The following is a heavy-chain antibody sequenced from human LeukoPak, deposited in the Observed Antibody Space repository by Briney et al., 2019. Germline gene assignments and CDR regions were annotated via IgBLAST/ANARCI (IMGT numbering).Heavy chain of an antibody. CDR1: GFTFSSYS. D-gene: IGHD3-10*01. CDR2: ISSSSSYI. Sequence: GGSLRLSCAASGFTFSSYSMNWVRQAPGKGLEWVSSISSSSSYIYYADSVKGRFTISRDNSKNTLYLQMNSLRAEDTAVYYCAKKGLWFGELLYFDYWGQGTLVTVSS. J-gene: IGHJ4*02. V-gene: IGHV3-21*04. CDR3: AKKGLWFGELLYFDY.